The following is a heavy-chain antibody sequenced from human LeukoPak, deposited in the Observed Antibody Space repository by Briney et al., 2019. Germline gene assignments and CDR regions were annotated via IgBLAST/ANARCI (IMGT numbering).Heavy chain of an antibody. CDR3: ARTAMVTAYYYFDY. CDR2: IYHSGST. D-gene: IGHD5-18*01. CDR1: GYSISSGYY. J-gene: IGHJ4*02. V-gene: IGHV4-38-2*02. Sequence: PSETLSLTCTVSGYSISSGYYWGWIRQPPGKGLEWIGSIYHSGSTYHNPSLKSRVTISVDTSKNQFSLKLSSVTAADTAVYYCARTAMVTAYYYFDYWGQGTLVTVSS.